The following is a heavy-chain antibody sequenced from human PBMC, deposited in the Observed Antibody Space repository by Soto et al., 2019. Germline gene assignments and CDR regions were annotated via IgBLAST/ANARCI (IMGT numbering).Heavy chain of an antibody. CDR3: ARDLAYYDFWGGPLAWFDP. CDR2: ISSSSSTI. V-gene: IGHV3-48*01. D-gene: IGHD3-3*01. CDR1: GFTFSSYS. J-gene: IGHJ5*02. Sequence: GGSLRLSCAASGFTFSSYSMNWVRQAPGKGLEWVSYISSSSSTIYYADSVKGPITIFRGNAKNLLYQQMNSMRAEDTAVYYCARDLAYYDFWGGPLAWFDPWGQGTLVTVSS.